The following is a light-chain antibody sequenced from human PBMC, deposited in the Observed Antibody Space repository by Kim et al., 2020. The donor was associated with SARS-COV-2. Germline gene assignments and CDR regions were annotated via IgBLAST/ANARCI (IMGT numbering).Light chain of an antibody. Sequence: SPGQTARITCSGDALPKQYAYWYQQKPGQAPVLVIYKDSERPSGIPERFSGSSSGTTVTLTISGVQAEDEADYYCQSADSSGTLRVFGGGTQLTVL. CDR2: KDS. V-gene: IGLV3-25*03. CDR1: ALPKQY. J-gene: IGLJ3*02. CDR3: QSADSSGTLRV.